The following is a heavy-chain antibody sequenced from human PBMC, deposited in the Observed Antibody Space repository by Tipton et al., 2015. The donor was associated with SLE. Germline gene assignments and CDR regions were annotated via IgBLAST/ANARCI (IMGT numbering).Heavy chain of an antibody. CDR1: GDSITSLY. D-gene: IGHD6-6*01. V-gene: IGHV4-59*11. CDR2: IYYSGST. Sequence: GLVKPSQTLSLTCTVSGDSITSLYWSWIRQPPGKGLEWIGYIYYSGSTSYSPSLKSRVTISIHTSKDQFSLKLPSVTAADTAVYYCARGGFGSSVWFDPWGQGTLVTVSS. CDR3: ARGGFGSSVWFDP. J-gene: IGHJ5*02.